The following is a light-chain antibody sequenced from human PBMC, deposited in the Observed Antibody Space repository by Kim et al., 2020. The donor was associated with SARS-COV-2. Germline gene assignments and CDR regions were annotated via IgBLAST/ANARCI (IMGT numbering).Light chain of an antibody. CDR2: GKN. J-gene: IGLJ2*01. CDR3: NSRDSSGNHVV. V-gene: IGLV3-19*01. CDR1: SLRNYF. Sequence: ALGQTVRITCQGDSLRNYFASWYQQKPGQAPVLVIYGKNNRPSGIPDLFSGSSSGNTASLTITGAQAEDEADYYCNSRDSSGNHVVFGGGTQLTVL.